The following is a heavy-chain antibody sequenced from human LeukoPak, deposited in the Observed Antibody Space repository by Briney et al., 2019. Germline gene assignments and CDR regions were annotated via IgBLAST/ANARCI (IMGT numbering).Heavy chain of an antibody. Sequence: GGSLRLSCVASGFTFSTHAMSWVRQAPGKGLEWVSDISGSGAATNYAGSVKGRFTISRDNSKNTLYLQMNSLRAEDTAVYYCARLSGRGSTHFDYYYGMDVWGRGTTVTVSS. J-gene: IGHJ6*02. D-gene: IGHD3-16*01. V-gene: IGHV3-23*01. CDR3: ARLSGRGSTHFDYYYGMDV. CDR1: GFTFSTHA. CDR2: ISGSGAAT.